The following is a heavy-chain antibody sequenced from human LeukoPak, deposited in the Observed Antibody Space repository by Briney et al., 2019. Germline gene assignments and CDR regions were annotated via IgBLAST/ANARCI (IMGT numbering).Heavy chain of an antibody. D-gene: IGHD3-16*01. V-gene: IGHV6-1*01. Sequence: SQTLSLTCAISGDSVSSNSAAWTWIRQSPSRGLEWLGRTYYRSKWYNDHAVSVKSRITVNPDTSKNQFPLQLNSVTPEDTAVYYCTRARDAFTRKSVFDIWGQGTMVTVSS. CDR3: TRARDAFTRKSVFDI. CDR2: TYYRSKWYN. CDR1: GDSVSSNSAA. J-gene: IGHJ3*02.